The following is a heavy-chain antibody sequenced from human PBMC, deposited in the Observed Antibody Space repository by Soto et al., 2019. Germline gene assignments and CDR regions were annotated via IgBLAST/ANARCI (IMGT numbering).Heavy chain of an antibody. J-gene: IGHJ6*02. D-gene: IGHD2-2*02. CDR3: VRYTSRDYYYGMDV. CDR2: IYPGDSDR. V-gene: IGHV5-51*01. CDR1: GYSFDNYW. Sequence: PGESLKISCKGSGYSFDNYWIGWVRQMPGKGLEWMAIIYPGDSDRRYSPSFQGQVTISADQSISTAYLQWSSPKASDTANYYCVRYTSRDYYYGMDVWGQGTTVTVSS.